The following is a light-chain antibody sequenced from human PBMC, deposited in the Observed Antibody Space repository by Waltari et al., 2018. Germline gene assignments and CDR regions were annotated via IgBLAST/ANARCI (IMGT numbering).Light chain of an antibody. J-gene: IGLJ3*02. Sequence: QSALTQPASVSGSPGQSITISCTGTSSDVGGFNFVPWYQQHPGKAPKLMIYDVSKRPSGVSNRFSGSKSGNTASLTISGLQAEDEADYYCSSYTISSTLNWVFGGGTKLTVL. CDR1: SSDVGGFNF. V-gene: IGLV2-14*03. CDR2: DVS. CDR3: SSYTISSTLNWV.